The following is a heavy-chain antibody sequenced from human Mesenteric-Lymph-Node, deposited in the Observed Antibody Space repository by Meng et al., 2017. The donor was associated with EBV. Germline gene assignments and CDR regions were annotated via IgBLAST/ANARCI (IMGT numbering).Heavy chain of an antibody. J-gene: IGHJ5*02. CDR2: SNQSGST. V-gene: IGHV4-34*01. D-gene: IGHD4-11*01. CDR3: ARGKTVGRSPWFDP. CDR1: GGSFSGYY. Sequence: GHLQQWGEGRLKPSGALSLTWAAYGGSFSGYYWTWIRQSPGKGLEWIGESNQSGSTSYNPSLKSRVTISVDTSQNQFSLKLSSVTAADTAVYYCARGKTVGRSPWFDPWGQGTLVTVSS.